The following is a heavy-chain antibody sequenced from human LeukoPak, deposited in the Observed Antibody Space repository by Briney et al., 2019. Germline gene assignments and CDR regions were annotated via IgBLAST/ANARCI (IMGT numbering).Heavy chain of an antibody. D-gene: IGHD2-8*01. CDR3: AKDLLGVYCTNGVCYQDY. J-gene: IGHJ4*02. V-gene: IGHV3-23*01. CDR2: FSGNGGST. Sequence: GGSLRLSCAASGLTFSSYAMFWVREAPGEGLGWVSGFSGNGGSTYYADSVKGRFPISSDNSKDTLYLQMNSLRAEDTAVYYCAKDLLGVYCTNGVCYQDYWGQGTLVTVSS. CDR1: GLTFSSYA.